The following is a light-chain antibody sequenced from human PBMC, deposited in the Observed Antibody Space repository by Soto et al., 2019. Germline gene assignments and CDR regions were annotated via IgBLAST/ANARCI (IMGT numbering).Light chain of an antibody. CDR3: ATWDDSLNGVI. CDR1: SSNIGSNT. CDR2: SNS. Sequence: QSVLTQSPSASGTPGQRVTSSCSGSSSNIGSNTVNWYRHLPGTAPKLLIYSNSQRPSGVPDRFSGSKSGTSASMAISGLQSEDEADYYCATWDDSLNGVIFGGGTKLTV. J-gene: IGLJ2*01. V-gene: IGLV1-44*01.